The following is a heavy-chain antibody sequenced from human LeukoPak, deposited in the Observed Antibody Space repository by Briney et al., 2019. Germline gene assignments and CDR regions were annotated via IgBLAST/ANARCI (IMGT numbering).Heavy chain of an antibody. CDR1: GFTFDDYA. Sequence: QPGRSLRLSCAASGFTFDDYAMHWVRQAPGKGLQWVANIKTDGSEKYYVDSVKGRFTISRDNAKNSLYLQMNSLRAEDTAVYYCATYSSLNRREFQYWGQGTLLTVSS. D-gene: IGHD3-22*01. CDR2: IKTDGSEK. V-gene: IGHV3-7*01. J-gene: IGHJ1*01. CDR3: ATYSSLNRREFQY.